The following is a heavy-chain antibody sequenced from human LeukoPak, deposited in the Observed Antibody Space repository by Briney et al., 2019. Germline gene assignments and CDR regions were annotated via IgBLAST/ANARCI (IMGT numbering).Heavy chain of an antibody. CDR2: IYHSGST. J-gene: IGHJ4*02. D-gene: IGHD3-22*01. CDR1: GYSISSGYY. CDR3: GRQGYYYDSSGYS. V-gene: IGHV4-38-2*01. Sequence: SETLSLTCAVSGYSISSGYYWGWIRQPPGKGLGWIGSIYHSGSTYYNPSLKSRVTISVDTSKNQFSLKLSSVTAADTAVYYCGRQGYYYDSSGYSWGQGTLVTVSS.